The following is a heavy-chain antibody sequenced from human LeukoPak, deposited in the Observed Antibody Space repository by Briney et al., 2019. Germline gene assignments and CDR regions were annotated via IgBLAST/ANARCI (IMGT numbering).Heavy chain of an antibody. J-gene: IGHJ4*02. V-gene: IGHV3-23*01. CDR3: AKAGAYYDSSGYPYYFDY. Sequence: GGSLRLSCAASGFTFSSYAMSWVRQAPGKGLEWVSAISGSGGSTYYADSVKGRFTISRDNSKNTLYLQMNSLRAKDKAVYHCAKAGAYYDSSGYPYYFDYRRQGTLVTVSS. CDR1: GFTFSSYA. CDR2: ISGSGGST. D-gene: IGHD3-22*01.